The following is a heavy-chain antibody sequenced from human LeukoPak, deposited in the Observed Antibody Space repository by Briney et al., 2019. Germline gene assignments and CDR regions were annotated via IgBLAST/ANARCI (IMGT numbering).Heavy chain of an antibody. J-gene: IGHJ5*02. V-gene: IGHV3-23*01. Sequence: GGSLRLSCAASGFTFSSSAMSWVRQAPGKGLVWVSRINSDGSSTNYADSVKGRFTISRDNSKNTLYLQMNSLRAEDTAVYYCARDNNYYDSRGNWFDPWGQGTLVTVSS. CDR2: INSDGSST. D-gene: IGHD3-22*01. CDR1: GFTFSSSA. CDR3: ARDNNYYDSRGNWFDP.